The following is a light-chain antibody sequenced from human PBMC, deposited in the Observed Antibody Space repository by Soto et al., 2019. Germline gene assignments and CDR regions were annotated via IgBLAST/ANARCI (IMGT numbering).Light chain of an antibody. CDR1: SGHSTYI. Sequence: QSALTQSSSASASLGSSVKLTCTLSSGHSTYIIAWHQQQPRKAPRYLMKLEGSGSYNKGSGIPDRFSGSSSGADRYLTISNLQFEDEADYYCETWDTNVVVFGGGTKVTVL. CDR3: ETWDTNVVV. V-gene: IGLV4-60*02. J-gene: IGLJ2*01. CDR2: LEGSGSY.